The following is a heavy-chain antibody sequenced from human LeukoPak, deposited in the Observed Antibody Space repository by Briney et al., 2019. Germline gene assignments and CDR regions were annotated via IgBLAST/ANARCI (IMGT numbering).Heavy chain of an antibody. V-gene: IGHV4-39*01. D-gene: IGHD6-6*01. CDR2: IYYSGST. CDR3: ASVRGQLGLGYYYYYMDV. J-gene: IGHJ6*03. Sequence: SETLSLTCTVSGGSISSSSYYWGWIRQPPGKGLEWIGSIYYSGSTYYNPSLKSRVTISVDTSKNQFSLKLSSVTAADTAVYYCASVRGQLGLGYYYYYMDVWGKGTTVTVSS. CDR1: GGSISSSSYY.